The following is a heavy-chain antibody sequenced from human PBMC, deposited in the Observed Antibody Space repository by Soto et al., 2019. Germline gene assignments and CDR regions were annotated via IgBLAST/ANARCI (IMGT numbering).Heavy chain of an antibody. Sequence: GGSLRLSCAASGFTFSSYSMNWVRQAPGKGLEWVSSISSSSSYIYYADSVKGRFTISRDNAKNSLYLQMNSLRAEDTAVYYCARDGSQQLVLDSWGQGTLVTVSS. V-gene: IGHV3-21*01. J-gene: IGHJ5*01. CDR3: ARDGSQQLVLDS. CDR1: GFTFSSYS. D-gene: IGHD6-6*01. CDR2: ISSSSSYI.